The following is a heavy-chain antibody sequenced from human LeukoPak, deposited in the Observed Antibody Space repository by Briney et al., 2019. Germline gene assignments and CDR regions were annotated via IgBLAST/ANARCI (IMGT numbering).Heavy chain of an antibody. Sequence: GGSLRLSCAASGFTFSSYEMNWVRQAPGKGLEWVSYISSSGSTIYYADSVKGRFTISRDNAKNSLYLQMNSLRAEDTAVYCCARGYYYDSSGPGGAFDYWGQGTLVTVSS. CDR3: ARGYYYDSSGPGGAFDY. V-gene: IGHV3-48*03. J-gene: IGHJ4*02. D-gene: IGHD3-22*01. CDR1: GFTFSSYE. CDR2: ISSSGSTI.